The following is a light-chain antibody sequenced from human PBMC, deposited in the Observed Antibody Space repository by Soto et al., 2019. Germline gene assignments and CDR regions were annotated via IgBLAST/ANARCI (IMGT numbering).Light chain of an antibody. Sequence: DIHLTQSPSFLSASVGDRVTITCRASHGISSYLAWYRQKPGKAPKLLIYAASTRQSGVPARFSGSGSGADFTLTISSLQPEDSATYYCLQDYSFPRTFGQGTKVDIK. CDR2: AAS. V-gene: IGKV1-9*01. J-gene: IGKJ1*01. CDR1: HGISSY. CDR3: LQDYSFPRT.